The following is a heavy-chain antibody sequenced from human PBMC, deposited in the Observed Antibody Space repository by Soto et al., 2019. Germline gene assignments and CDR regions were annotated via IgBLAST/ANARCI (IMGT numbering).Heavy chain of an antibody. D-gene: IGHD3-9*01. CDR2: IYYSGST. Sequence: PSETLSLTCTVSGGSISSYYWSWIRQPPGKGLEWIGYIYYSGSTKYNPSLKSRVTISVDTSKNQFSLKLSSVTAADTAVYYCARHFGSRPYDILTGNNWFDPWGQGTLVTVSS. J-gene: IGHJ5*02. CDR1: GGSISSYY. CDR3: ARHFGSRPYDILTGNNWFDP. V-gene: IGHV4-59*08.